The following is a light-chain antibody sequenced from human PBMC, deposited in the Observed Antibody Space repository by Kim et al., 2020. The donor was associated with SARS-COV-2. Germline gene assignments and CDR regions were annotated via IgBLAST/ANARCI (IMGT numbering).Light chain of an antibody. J-gene: IGKJ1*01. Sequence: EIVLTQSPGTLSLSPGERATLSCRASQSVSSDYLAWYQQRPGQAPRLLIYGASARATGIPDRFSGSGSGTDFTLTISRLEPEDFAVYYCQQYSSSPRTFGKGTKVDIK. CDR1: QSVSSDY. V-gene: IGKV3-20*01. CDR3: QQYSSSPRT. CDR2: GAS.